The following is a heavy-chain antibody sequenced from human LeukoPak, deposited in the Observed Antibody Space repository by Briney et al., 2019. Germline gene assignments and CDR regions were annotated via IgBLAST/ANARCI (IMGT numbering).Heavy chain of an antibody. CDR2: IYYSGST. D-gene: IGHD2-8*01. Sequence: PSETLSLTCTVSGGSISSYCWSWIRQPPGKGLEWIGYIYYSGSTNYNPSLKSRVTISVDTSKNQFSLKLSSVTAAGTAVYYCARLYCTNGVCYHVDYWGQGTLVTVSS. CDR3: ARLYCTNGVCYHVDY. J-gene: IGHJ4*02. CDR1: GGSISSYC. V-gene: IGHV4-59*01.